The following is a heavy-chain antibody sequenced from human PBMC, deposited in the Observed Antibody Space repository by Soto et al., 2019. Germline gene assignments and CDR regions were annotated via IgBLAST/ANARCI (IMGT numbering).Heavy chain of an antibody. V-gene: IGHV1-2*02. CDR2: INPNSGGT. CDR3: ARDRPPDF. Sequence: ASVKVSCKASGYTFTGYYMHWVRQAPGQGLEWMGWINPNSGGTSYAQNFQGRVTMTRDTSISTAYMELSRLTSDDTAVYYCARDRPPDFWGQGTPVTVSS. D-gene: IGHD6-6*01. J-gene: IGHJ4*02. CDR1: GYTFTGYY.